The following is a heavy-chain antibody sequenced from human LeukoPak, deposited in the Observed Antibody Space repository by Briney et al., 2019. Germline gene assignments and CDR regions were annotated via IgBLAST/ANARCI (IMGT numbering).Heavy chain of an antibody. Sequence: PGGSLRLSCAASGFTFSSYAMSWVRQAPGKGLEWVSTISGSGGSTYYADSVKGRFTISRDNSKNALYVQMNSLRAEDTAVYYCASQQLANDYWGQGTLVTVSS. V-gene: IGHV3-23*01. CDR1: GFTFSSYA. CDR2: ISGSGGST. CDR3: ASQQLANDY. J-gene: IGHJ4*02. D-gene: IGHD6-6*01.